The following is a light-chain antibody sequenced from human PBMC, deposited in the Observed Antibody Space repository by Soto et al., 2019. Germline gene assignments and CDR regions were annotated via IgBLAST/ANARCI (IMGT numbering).Light chain of an antibody. CDR3: ALYMDSGIGV. J-gene: IGLJ3*02. CDR1: SGSVSTSYY. CDR2: STN. V-gene: IGLV8-61*01. Sequence: QTVVTQEPSFSVSPGRTVTLTCGLSSGSVSTSYYPSWYQQTPGQAPRTLIYSTNTRSAGVPDRFSGSILGNKAALTITGSQADDEADYYCALYMDSGIGVFGGGTQLTVL.